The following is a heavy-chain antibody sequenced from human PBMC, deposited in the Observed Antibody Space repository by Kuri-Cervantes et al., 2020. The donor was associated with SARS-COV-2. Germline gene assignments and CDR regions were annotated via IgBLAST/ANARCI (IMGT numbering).Heavy chain of an antibody. V-gene: IGHV4-59*12. CDR1: GGSISSYY. J-gene: IGHJ3*02. CDR2: IYYSGST. Sequence: SETLSLTCTVSGGSISSYYWSWIRQPPGKGLEWIGYIYYSGSTNYNPSLKSRVTISVDTSKNQFSLKLSSVTAADTAAYYCARELTNWGSGGSAYDAFDIWGQGTMVTVSS. D-gene: IGHD7-27*01. CDR3: ARELTNWGSGGSAYDAFDI.